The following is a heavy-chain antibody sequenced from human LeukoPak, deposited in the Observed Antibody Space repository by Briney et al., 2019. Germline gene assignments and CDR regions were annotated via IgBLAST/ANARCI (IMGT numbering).Heavy chain of an antibody. J-gene: IGHJ4*02. CDR3: ARDPDYYGSGSYSKSDY. CDR1: GFTFSSYS. D-gene: IGHD3-10*01. CDR2: ISSSSTTI. Sequence: GGSLRLSCAASGFTFSSYSMNWVRQAPGKGLEWVSYISSSSTTIYYADSVKGRFTISRDNDKNSLYLQMKSLRDEDTAVYYCARDPDYYGSGSYSKSDYWGQGTLVTVSS. V-gene: IGHV3-48*02.